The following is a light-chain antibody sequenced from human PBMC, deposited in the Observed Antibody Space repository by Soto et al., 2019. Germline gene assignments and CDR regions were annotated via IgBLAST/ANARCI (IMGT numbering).Light chain of an antibody. J-gene: IGKJ4*01. CDR2: GAS. Sequence: IVLTLSPGTLSLSPGERATLSCRASQSISATHLAWYQQRPGQAPRLLLYGASSRATGIPDRFSGSGSGTDFTLTISRVEPEDFAVFYCQHYGSSPLTFGGGTKVEIK. CDR3: QHYGSSPLT. V-gene: IGKV3-20*01. CDR1: QSISATH.